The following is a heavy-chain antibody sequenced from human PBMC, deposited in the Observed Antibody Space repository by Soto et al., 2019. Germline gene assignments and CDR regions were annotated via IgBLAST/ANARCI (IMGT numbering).Heavy chain of an antibody. CDR3: ARDLSEWLDLYGMDV. V-gene: IGHV1-2*02. CDR1: GYTFTGYY. D-gene: IGHD3-3*01. J-gene: IGHJ6*02. CDR2: INPNSGGT. Sequence: ASVKVSCKASGYTFTGYYMHWVRQAPGQGLEWMGWINPNSGGTNYAQKFQGRVTMTRDTSISTAYMELSRLRSDDTAVYYCARDLSEWLDLYGMDVWGQGTKVTVSS.